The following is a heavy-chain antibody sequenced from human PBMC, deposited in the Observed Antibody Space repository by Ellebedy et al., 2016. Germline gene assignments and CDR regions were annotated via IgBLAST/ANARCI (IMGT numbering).Heavy chain of an antibody. CDR2: ISYDGSNK. Sequence: GGSLRLSXAASGFTFSSYAMHWVRQAPGKGLEWVAVISYDGSNKYYADSVKGRFTISRDNSKNTLYLQMNSLRAEDTAVYYCAREYWDCSSTSCYTLFYYYYYMDVWGKGTTVTVSS. D-gene: IGHD2-2*02. V-gene: IGHV3-30-3*01. CDR1: GFTFSSYA. CDR3: AREYWDCSSTSCYTLFYYYYYMDV. J-gene: IGHJ6*03.